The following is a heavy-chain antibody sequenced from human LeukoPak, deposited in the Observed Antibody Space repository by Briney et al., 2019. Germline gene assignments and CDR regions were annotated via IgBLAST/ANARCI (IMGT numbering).Heavy chain of an antibody. CDR2: IYYSGST. D-gene: IGHD3-22*01. CDR3: ARLSYDSSGYKYYFDY. Sequence: SETLSLTCTASGGSISSSSYYWGWIRQPPGKGLEWIGSIYYSGSTYYNPSLKSRVTISVDTSKNQFSLKLSPVTAADTAVYYCARLSYDSSGYKYYFDYWGQGTLVTVSS. J-gene: IGHJ4*02. CDR1: GGSISSSSYY. V-gene: IGHV4-39*01.